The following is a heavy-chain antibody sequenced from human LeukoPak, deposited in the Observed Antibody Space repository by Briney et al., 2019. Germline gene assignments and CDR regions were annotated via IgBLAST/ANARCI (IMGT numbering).Heavy chain of an antibody. D-gene: IGHD6-6*01. CDR2: ISGSGGST. V-gene: IGHV3-23*01. CDR3: AKAMGDSSSFGVHDAFDI. J-gene: IGHJ3*02. CDR1: GFTSSSYG. Sequence: GGSLRLSCAASGFTSSSYGMSWVRQAPGKGLEWVSAISGSGGSTYYADSVKGRFTISRDNSKNTLYLQMNSLRAEDTAVYYCAKAMGDSSSFGVHDAFDIWGQGTMVTVSS.